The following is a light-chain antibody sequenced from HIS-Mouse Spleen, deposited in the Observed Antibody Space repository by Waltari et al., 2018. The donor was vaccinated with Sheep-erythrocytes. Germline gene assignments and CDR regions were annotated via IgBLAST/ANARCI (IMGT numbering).Light chain of an antibody. CDR1: QSISIY. CDR3: QQSYSTLYT. V-gene: IGKV1-39*01. CDR2: AAS. Sequence: DIQMTQSPSSLSASVGDRVTITCRTSQSISIYLNWYHQKPGKAPKLLIYAASSLQSGVPSRFSGSGSGTDFTLTISSLQPEDFATYYCQQSYSTLYTFGQGTKLEIK. J-gene: IGKJ2*01.